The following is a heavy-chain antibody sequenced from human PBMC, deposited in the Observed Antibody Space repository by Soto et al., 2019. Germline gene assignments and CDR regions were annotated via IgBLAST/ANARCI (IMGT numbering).Heavy chain of an antibody. CDR1: GGSISSRNW. V-gene: IGHV4-4*02. CDR2: IYHSGST. CDR3: ARGLGYNYGPQGDDY. D-gene: IGHD5-18*01. J-gene: IGHJ4*02. Sequence: QVQLQESGPGLVKPSGTLSLTCAVSGGSISSRNWWSWVRQPPGKGLEWIGEIYHSGSTNYNPSPTSGVPVSVDNSTTQFSRKLSSATAAGTAVYYCARGLGYNYGPQGDDYWGQGTLVTVSS.